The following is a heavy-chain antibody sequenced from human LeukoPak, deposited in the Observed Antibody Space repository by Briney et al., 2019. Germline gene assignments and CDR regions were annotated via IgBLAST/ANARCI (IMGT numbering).Heavy chain of an antibody. Sequence: PGGSLRLSCADSGFTFSSYAMTWVRQAPGKGLEWVSTIIGTSGTTYYADSVKGRFTISRDNSKNTLYLQMNSLRAEDTAVYYCAKDSARLLAHGSGSPDYWGQGTLVTVSS. CDR1: GFTFSSYA. CDR3: AKDSARLLAHGSGSPDY. CDR2: IIGTSGTT. D-gene: IGHD3-10*01. J-gene: IGHJ4*02. V-gene: IGHV3-23*01.